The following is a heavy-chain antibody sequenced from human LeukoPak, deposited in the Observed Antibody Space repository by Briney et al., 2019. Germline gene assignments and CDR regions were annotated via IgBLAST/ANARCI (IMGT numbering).Heavy chain of an antibody. V-gene: IGHV3-74*01. CDR3: ARDAPTMVRGVMAPDF. CDR1: GFTFSSYW. J-gene: IGHJ4*02. D-gene: IGHD3-10*01. Sequence: HPGESLRLSCAASGFTFSSYWMHWVRQAPGKGLVWVSRINSDGSSTSYADSVKGRFTISRDNAKNTLYLQMNSLRAEDTAVYYCARDAPTMVRGVMAPDFWGQGTLVTVSS. CDR2: INSDGSST.